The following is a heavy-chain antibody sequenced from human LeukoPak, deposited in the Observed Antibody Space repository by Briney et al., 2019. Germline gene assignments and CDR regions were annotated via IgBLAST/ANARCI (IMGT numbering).Heavy chain of an antibody. CDR3: ARDLSAAFDF. CDR1: GFPFSSYG. J-gene: IGHJ4*02. CDR2: LVYDERS. D-gene: IGHD6-19*01. Sequence: GRTLRLSCAVSGFPFSSYGMHWVRQAPGKGLEWVARLVYDERSDYANSVKGRFSISRDNSKNTLFLDMSDLRVEDTAVYYCARDLSAAFDFWGQGVLVTVSS. V-gene: IGHV3-33*05.